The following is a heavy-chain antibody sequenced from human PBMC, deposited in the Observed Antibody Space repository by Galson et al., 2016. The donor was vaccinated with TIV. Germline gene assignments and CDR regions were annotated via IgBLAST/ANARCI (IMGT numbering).Heavy chain of an antibody. CDR3: ARSELGAAYAYGI. CDR2: ITTSGSTS. J-gene: IGHJ3*02. Sequence: SLRLSCAASGFTFSRHWMSWVRQAPGKGLEWVAYITTSGSTSYYAHSVKGRFTISRDNARNALYLQMDSLRVEDTAVYYCARSELGAAYAYGIWGQGALVTVSS. V-gene: IGHV3-48*03. D-gene: IGHD3-16*01. CDR1: GFTFSRHW.